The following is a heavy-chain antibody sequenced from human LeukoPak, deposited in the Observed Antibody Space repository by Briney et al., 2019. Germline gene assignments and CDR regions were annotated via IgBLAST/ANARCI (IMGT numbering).Heavy chain of an antibody. D-gene: IGHD4-17*01. Sequence: PSETLSLTCTVSGGSFSSHYWSWIRQPPGKGLEWIGCISYIGSTNYNPSLKSRVTIPVDTSKNQFSLRLSSVTAADTAVYYCARDPTTATKGLDIWGQGTMVTVSS. CDR3: ARDPTTATKGLDI. J-gene: IGHJ3*02. CDR2: ISYIGST. V-gene: IGHV4-59*11. CDR1: GGSFSSHY.